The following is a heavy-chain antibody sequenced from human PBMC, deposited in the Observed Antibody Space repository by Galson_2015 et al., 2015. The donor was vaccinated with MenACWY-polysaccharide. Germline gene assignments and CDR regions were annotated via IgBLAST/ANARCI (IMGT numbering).Heavy chain of an antibody. CDR3: VRQYTSGWYRRYDD. CDR2: INPDGSNT. D-gene: IGHD6-19*01. CDR1: GFSLSNYW. J-gene: IGHJ4*02. V-gene: IGHV3-74*01. Sequence: SLRLSCAASGFSLSNYWMHWVRQAPGKGLVWVSRINPDGSNTNYADSVKGRFTIYRDNAKNTLFLQMNSLGSEETALYYCVRQYTSGWYRRYDDWGQGTLVTVSS.